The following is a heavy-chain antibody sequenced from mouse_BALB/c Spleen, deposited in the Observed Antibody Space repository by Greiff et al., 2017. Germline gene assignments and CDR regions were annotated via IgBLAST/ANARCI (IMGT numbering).Heavy chain of an antibody. Sequence: EVKLMESGPGLVKPSQSLSLTCTVTGYSITSDYAWNWIRQFPGNKLEWMGYISYSGSTSYNPSLKSRISITRDTSKNQFFLQLNSVTTEDTATYYCAREDGNYEEDAMDYWGQGTSVTVSS. CDR2: ISYSGST. J-gene: IGHJ4*01. CDR3: AREDGNYEEDAMDY. CDR1: GYSITSDYA. D-gene: IGHD2-1*01. V-gene: IGHV3-2*02.